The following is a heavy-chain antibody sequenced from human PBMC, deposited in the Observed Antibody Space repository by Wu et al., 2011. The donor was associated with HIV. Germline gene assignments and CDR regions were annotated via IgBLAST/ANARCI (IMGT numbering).Heavy chain of an antibody. J-gene: IGHJ3*02. CDR1: AYTFTNFA. D-gene: IGHD1-26*01. CDR2: ISAYNGNT. Sequence: LVQSGAEVKKPGASVKVSCRASAYTFTNFAISWVRQAPGQGLEWMGWISAYNGNTNYAQKLQGRVTMTTDTSTSTAYMELRSLRSDDTAVYYCAAKYSGSYDDAFDIWGQGTMVTVSS. V-gene: IGHV1-18*01. CDR3: AAKYSGSYDDAFDI.